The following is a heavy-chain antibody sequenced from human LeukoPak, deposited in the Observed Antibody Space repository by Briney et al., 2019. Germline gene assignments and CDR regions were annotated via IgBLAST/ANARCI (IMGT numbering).Heavy chain of an antibody. CDR2: IQSKADGGTT. D-gene: IGHD2-21*01. V-gene: IGHV3-15*01. Sequence: GGSLRLSCAASGFSFSDAWMSCVRQAPGKGLEWVDRIQSKADGGTTDYAAPVKGRFIISRDDSKNTLYLQMNSLKTEDTAVYYCARYYGDSGSQYYFDYWGQGTLVTVSS. CDR3: ARYYGDSGSQYYFDY. CDR1: GFSFSDAW. J-gene: IGHJ4*02.